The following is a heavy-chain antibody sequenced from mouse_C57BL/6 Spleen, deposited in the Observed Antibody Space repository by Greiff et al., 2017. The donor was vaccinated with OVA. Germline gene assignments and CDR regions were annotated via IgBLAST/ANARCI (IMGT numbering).Heavy chain of an antibody. D-gene: IGHD2-5*01. J-gene: IGHJ2*01. CDR2: ISDGGSYT. CDR3: ARVLYSRYYFDY. Sequence: EVKLQESGGGLVKPGGSLKLSCAASGFTFSSYAMSWVRQTPEKRLEWVATISDGGSYTYYPDNVKGRFTISRDNAKNHLYLQMSHLKSEDTAMYYCARVLYSRYYFDYWGQGTTLTVSS. CDR1: GFTFSSYA. V-gene: IGHV5-4*03.